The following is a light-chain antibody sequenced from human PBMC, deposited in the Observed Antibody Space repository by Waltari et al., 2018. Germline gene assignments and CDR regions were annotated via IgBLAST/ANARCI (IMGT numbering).Light chain of an antibody. CDR1: QSVGIS. J-gene: IGKJ1*01. CDR3: QQRSKWPLT. Sequence: ELVFTLSLAPLCLSTGERATLSCRASQSVGISLAWYQQKTGQAPRLLIYAASNRATGIPVRFSGSGSGTDFTLTISSLEPEDFAVYYCQQRSKWPLTFGQGTKVEIK. CDR2: AAS. V-gene: IGKV3-11*01.